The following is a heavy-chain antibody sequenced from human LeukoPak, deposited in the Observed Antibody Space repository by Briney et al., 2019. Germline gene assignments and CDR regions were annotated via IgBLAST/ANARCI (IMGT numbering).Heavy chain of an antibody. CDR1: GYIFTDYG. CDR2: ISAFNGNT. D-gene: IGHD4-17*01. V-gene: IGHV1-18*01. J-gene: IGHJ4*02. Sequence: GASVKVSCKASGYIFTDYGISWLRQAPGQGLEWMGWISAFNGNTNYAQKLQGRVTMTTDTSTSTAYMELRGLRSDDTAVYYCARAGAAVTTHFDYWGQGTLVTVSS. CDR3: ARAGAAVTTHFDY.